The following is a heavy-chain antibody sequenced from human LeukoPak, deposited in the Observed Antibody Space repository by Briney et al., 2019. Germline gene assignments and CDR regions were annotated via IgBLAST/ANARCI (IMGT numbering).Heavy chain of an antibody. CDR1: GYIFTNYG. CDR2: ISAYKGNT. V-gene: IGHV1-18*01. D-gene: IGHD6-19*01. J-gene: IGHJ5*02. CDR3: ARDPGSFLSSSGWLNWFDP. Sequence: GASVKVSCKASGYIFTNYGISWVRQAPGQGLEWMGWISAYKGNTKYAQKFQGRVTLTTDTSTSTAYVELRSLRSDDTAVYYCARDPGSFLSSSGWLNWFDPWGQGTLVTVSS.